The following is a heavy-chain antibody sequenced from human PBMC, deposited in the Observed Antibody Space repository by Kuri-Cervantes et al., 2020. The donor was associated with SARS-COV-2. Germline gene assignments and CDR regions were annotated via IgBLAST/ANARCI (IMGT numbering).Heavy chain of an antibody. Sequence: SETLSLTCAVYGGSFSGYYWSWIRQPPGKGLEWIGEINHSGSTNYNPSLKSRVTISVDTSKNQFPLKLSSVTAADTAVYYCAREFAGMDVWGQGTTVTVSS. V-gene: IGHV4-34*01. J-gene: IGHJ6*02. CDR2: INHSGST. CDR1: GGSFSGYY. CDR3: AREFAGMDV.